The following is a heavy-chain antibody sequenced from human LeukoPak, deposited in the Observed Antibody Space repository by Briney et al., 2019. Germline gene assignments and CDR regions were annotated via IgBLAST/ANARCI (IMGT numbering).Heavy chain of an antibody. Sequence: SETLSLTCAVYGGSFSGYYWGWIRQPPGKGLEWIGEINHSGSTNYNPSLKSRVTISVDTSKNQFSLKLSSVTAADTAVYYCASRYSGSYGGWFDPWGQGTLVTVSS. D-gene: IGHD1-26*01. CDR1: GGSFSGYY. J-gene: IGHJ5*02. V-gene: IGHV4-34*01. CDR2: INHSGST. CDR3: ASRYSGSYGGWFDP.